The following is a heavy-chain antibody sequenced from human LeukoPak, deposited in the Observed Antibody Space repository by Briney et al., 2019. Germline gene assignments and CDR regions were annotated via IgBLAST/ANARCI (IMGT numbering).Heavy chain of an antibody. J-gene: IGHJ3*02. CDR3: AREAGSSSWYTAFDI. CDR1: GYTFTSYG. Sequence: ASVKVSCKASGYTFTSYGISWVRQAPGQGLEWMGWISAYNGNTNYAQKLQGRVTMTTDTSTSTAYMELSSLRSEDTAVYYCAREAGSSSWYTAFDIWGQGTMVTVSS. CDR2: ISAYNGNT. D-gene: IGHD6-13*01. V-gene: IGHV1-18*01.